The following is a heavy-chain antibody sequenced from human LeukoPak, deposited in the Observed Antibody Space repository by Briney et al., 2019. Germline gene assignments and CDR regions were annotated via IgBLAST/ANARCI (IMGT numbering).Heavy chain of an antibody. J-gene: IGHJ4*02. Sequence: TPGGSLRLSCAASGFTFNTFNMNWVRQAPGKGLEWVSSITSGGDYIYYADSVKGRFTTSRDNAKNSLSLQLNSLRVEDTAVYYCARGHYDVLAASYKWTPDYWGQGTLVTVSS. V-gene: IGHV3-21*01. CDR1: GFTFNTFN. CDR2: ITSGGDYI. CDR3: ARGHYDVLAASYKWTPDY. D-gene: IGHD3-9*01.